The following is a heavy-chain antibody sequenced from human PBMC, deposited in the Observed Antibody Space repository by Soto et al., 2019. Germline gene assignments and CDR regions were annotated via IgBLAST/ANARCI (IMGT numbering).Heavy chain of an antibody. CDR2: INAGNGNT. CDR1: GYTFTSYA. CDR3: AREMVRGVGSDY. Sequence: ASVKVSCKASGYTFTSYAMHWVRQAPGQRLEWMGWINAGNGNTKYSQKFQGRVTITRDTSASTAYMELSSLRSDDTAVFYCAREMVRGVGSDYWGQGTLVTVSS. D-gene: IGHD3-10*01. J-gene: IGHJ4*02. V-gene: IGHV1-3*01.